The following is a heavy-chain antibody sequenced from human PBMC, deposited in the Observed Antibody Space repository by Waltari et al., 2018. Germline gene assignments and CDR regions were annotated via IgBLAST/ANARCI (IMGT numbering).Heavy chain of an antibody. CDR2: RWYDGSNK. V-gene: IGHV3-33*01. D-gene: IGHD6-19*01. J-gene: IGHJ4*02. CDR1: GFTFSSYG. CDR3: ARDKADLIDY. Sequence: QVQLVESGGGVVQPGRSLRLSCAASGFTFSSYGMHWVRQAPGKGLEWVAVRWYDGSNKYYADSVKGRFTISRDNSKNTLYLQMNSLRAEDTAVYYCARDKADLIDYWGQGTLVTVSS.